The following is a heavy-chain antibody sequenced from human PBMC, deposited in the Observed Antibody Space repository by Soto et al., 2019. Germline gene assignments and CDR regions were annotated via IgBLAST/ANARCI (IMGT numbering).Heavy chain of an antibody. CDR2: ISAYNGNT. V-gene: IGHV1-18*01. CDR1: XYTVTSYG. CDR3: ARDYMVKFDY. J-gene: IGHJ4*02. D-gene: IGHD5-18*01. Sequence: ASVKVSCKASXYTVTSYGIXGVRQAPGQGLEWMGWISAYNGNTNYAQKLQGRVTMTTDTSTSTAYMELRSLRSDDTAVYYCARDYMVKFDYWGQGTLVTVX.